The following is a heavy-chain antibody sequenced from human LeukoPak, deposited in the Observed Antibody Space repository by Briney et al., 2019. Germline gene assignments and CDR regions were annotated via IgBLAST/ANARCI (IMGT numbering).Heavy chain of an antibody. Sequence: ASVKVSCKASRYTFTSYGISWVRQAPGQGLQWMGWISIYNGNTNYAQNLQGRVTMTIDTSTSTAYMELSSLRSDDTAVYYCARDLVIDGSGSYFDPWGQGTLVTVSS. CDR1: RYTFTSYG. V-gene: IGHV1-18*01. CDR2: ISIYNGNT. D-gene: IGHD3-10*01. J-gene: IGHJ5*02. CDR3: ARDLVIDGSGSYFDP.